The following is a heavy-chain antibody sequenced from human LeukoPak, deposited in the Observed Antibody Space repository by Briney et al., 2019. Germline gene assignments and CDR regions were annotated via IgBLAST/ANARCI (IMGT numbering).Heavy chain of an antibody. CDR3: ARGIYSSSSDFDY. V-gene: IGHV1-69*05. D-gene: IGHD6-6*01. J-gene: IGHJ4*02. Sequence: GSSVKVSCKAFGGTFSSYAISWVRQAPGQGLEWMGGIIPIFGTANYAQKFQGRVTITTDESTSTAYMELSSLRSEDTAVYYCARGIYSSSSDFDYWGQGTLVTVSS. CDR2: IIPIFGTA. CDR1: GGTFSSYA.